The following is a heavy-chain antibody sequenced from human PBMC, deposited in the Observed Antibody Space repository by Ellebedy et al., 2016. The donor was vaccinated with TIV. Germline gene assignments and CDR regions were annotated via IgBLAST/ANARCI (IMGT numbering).Heavy chain of an antibody. CDR2: INHSGST. CDR1: GGSISSSSYY. D-gene: IGHD2-2*01. Sequence: SETLSLTXTVSGGSISSSSYYWGWIRQPPGKGLEWIGEINHSGSTNYNPSLKSRVTISVDTSKNQFSLKLSSVTAADTAVYYCARGRIEGIVVVPAAMHDNDYWGQGTLVTVSS. V-gene: IGHV4-39*07. CDR3: ARGRIEGIVVVPAAMHDNDY. J-gene: IGHJ4*02.